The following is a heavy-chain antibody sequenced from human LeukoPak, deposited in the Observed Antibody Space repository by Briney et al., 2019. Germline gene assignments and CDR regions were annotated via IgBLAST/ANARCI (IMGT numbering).Heavy chain of an antibody. D-gene: IGHD3-10*01. V-gene: IGHV1-18*01. J-gene: IGHJ3*02. CDR2: VSAYNGHT. CDR1: GYTFNSYG. CDR3: ARDKFLITMVRGVVSWAFDI. Sequence: ASVKVSCKASGYTFNSYGISWVRQAPGQGLEWMGWVSAYNGHTNYAQKFQGRVTMTTDTSTSTASMELSRLRSDDTAVYYCARDKFLITMVRGVVSWAFDIWGQGTMVTVSS.